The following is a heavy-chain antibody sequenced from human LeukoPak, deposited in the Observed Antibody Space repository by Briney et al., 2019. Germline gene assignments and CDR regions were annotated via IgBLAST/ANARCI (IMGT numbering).Heavy chain of an antibody. CDR1: GFTVSSNY. V-gene: IGHV3-53*01. D-gene: IGHD3-16*01. J-gene: IGHJ4*02. CDR3: ARASRWGRYFDY. CDR2: VYPGGST. Sequence: PGGSLRLSCAASGFTVSSNYMTWVRQAPGKGLEWVSIVYPGGSTYSADSVKGRFTISRDNSKNTLYLQMNSLRAEDTAVYYCARASRWGRYFDYWGQGTLVTVSS.